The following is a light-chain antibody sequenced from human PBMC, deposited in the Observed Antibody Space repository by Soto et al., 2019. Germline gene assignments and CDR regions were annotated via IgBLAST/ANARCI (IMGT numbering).Light chain of an antibody. J-gene: IGLJ1*01. Sequence: QSVLTQPPSVSGTPGQSITISCTGTSSDVGGYNNVSWYQQHPGKAPKLMNYAVTDRPSADSSRFSGSRSGNTPSLTISGLQAEDEADYYCSSYTSSSALFGTGTKVTVL. CDR1: SSDVGGYNN. V-gene: IGLV2-14*01. CDR2: AVT. CDR3: SSYTSSSAL.